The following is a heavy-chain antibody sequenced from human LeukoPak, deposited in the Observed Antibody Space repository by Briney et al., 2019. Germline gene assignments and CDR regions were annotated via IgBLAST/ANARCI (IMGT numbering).Heavy chain of an antibody. CDR3: ARDVHGDYGSGWFGP. V-gene: IGHV1-69*05. J-gene: IGHJ5*02. CDR1: GGTFNNSA. CDR2: IMPLFGTA. Sequence: ASVKVSCKTSGGTFNNSAISWVRQVPGQGLEWLGGIMPLFGTAGYAQKFQGRVTITKDESTRTVYLELTSLTSDDTAVYYCARDVHGDYGSGWFGPWGQGTLVSVSS. D-gene: IGHD4-17*01.